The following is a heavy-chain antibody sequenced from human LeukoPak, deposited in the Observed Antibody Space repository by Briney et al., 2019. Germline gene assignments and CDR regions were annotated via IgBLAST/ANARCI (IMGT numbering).Heavy chain of an antibody. V-gene: IGHV3-23*01. CDR1: GFTFTSYA. D-gene: IGHD3-16*01. CDR2: ISGGGVTT. Sequence: GGSLRLSCAASGFTFTSYALTWARQAPGKGLEWVSGISGGGVTTYYADSVKGRFTISRDNSKNTLYLQMNSLRADDTAIYYCARNQQLGGHSYYYYGMDVWGQGTTVTVSS. CDR3: ARNQQLGGHSYYYYGMDV. J-gene: IGHJ6*02.